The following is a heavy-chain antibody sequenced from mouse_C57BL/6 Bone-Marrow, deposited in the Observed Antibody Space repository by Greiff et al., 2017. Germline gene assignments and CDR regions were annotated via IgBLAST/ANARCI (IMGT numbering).Heavy chain of an antibody. J-gene: IGHJ2*01. V-gene: IGHV2-2*01. CDR2: IWSGGST. CDR1: GFSLTSYG. D-gene: IGHD1-1*01. CDR3: AWENYDGSSSFDY. Sequence: QVQLQQSGPGLVQPSQSLSITCTVSGFSLTSYGVHWVRQSPGKGLEWLGVIWSGGSTDYNAAFISRLSISKDNSTSQVFFKMNRLQADDTAIYYCAWENYDGSSSFDYWGQGTTLTVSS.